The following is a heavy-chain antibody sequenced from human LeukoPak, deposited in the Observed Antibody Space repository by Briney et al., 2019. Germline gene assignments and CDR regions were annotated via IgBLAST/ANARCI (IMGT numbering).Heavy chain of an antibody. Sequence: SEALSLTCTVSGDSISSGSYYWSWIRQPAGKGLEWIGRIYGSGRTNYNLSLKSRVTISVDTSKNQFSLRLSSVTAADTAVYYCAKSPFFCGGNCWGQGTLVTVSS. CDR2: IYGSGRT. CDR3: AKSPFFCGGNC. D-gene: IGHD2-21*01. J-gene: IGHJ4*02. CDR1: GDSISSGSYY. V-gene: IGHV4-61*02.